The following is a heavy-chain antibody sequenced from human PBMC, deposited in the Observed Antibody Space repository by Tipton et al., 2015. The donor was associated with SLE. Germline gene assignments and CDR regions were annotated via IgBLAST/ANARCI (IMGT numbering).Heavy chain of an antibody. CDR3: AREVGYGDLNWFDP. CDR1: GYSISSGYY. D-gene: IGHD4-17*01. V-gene: IGHV4-38-2*01. CDR2: IYYSGST. J-gene: IGHJ5*02. Sequence: TLSLTCAVSGYSISSGYYWSWIRQPPGKGLEWIGYIYYSGSTNYNPSLKSRVTISVDTSKNQFSLKLSSVTAADTAVYYCAREVGYGDLNWFDPWGQGTLVTVSS.